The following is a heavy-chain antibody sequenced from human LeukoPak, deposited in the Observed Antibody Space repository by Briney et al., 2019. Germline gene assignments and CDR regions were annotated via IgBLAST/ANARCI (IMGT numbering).Heavy chain of an antibody. CDR3: ARSPTGYSSSWYGATTWYYFDY. CDR2: IYYSGST. CDR1: GFTFSNYW. J-gene: IGHJ4*02. D-gene: IGHD6-13*01. Sequence: GSLRLSCAASGFTFSNYWMTWARQPPGKGLEWIGSIYYSGSTYYNPSLKGRVTISVDTSKNQFSLKLSSVTAADTAVYYCARSPTGYSSSWYGATTWYYFDYWGQGTLVTVSS. V-gene: IGHV4-39*01.